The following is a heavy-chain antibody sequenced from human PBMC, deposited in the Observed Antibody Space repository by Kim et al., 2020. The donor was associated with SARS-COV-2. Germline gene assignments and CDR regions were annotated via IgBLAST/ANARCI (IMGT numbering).Heavy chain of an antibody. Sequence: GESLKISCKGSGYSFTSYWIGWVRQMPGKGLEWMGIIYPGDSDTRYSPSFQGQVTISADKSISTAYLQWSSLKASDTAMYYCARFLSSIAAAGNGGYYFDYWGQGTLVTVSS. CDR2: IYPGDSDT. D-gene: IGHD6-13*01. CDR3: ARFLSSIAAAGNGGYYFDY. CDR1: GYSFTSYW. J-gene: IGHJ4*02. V-gene: IGHV5-51*01.